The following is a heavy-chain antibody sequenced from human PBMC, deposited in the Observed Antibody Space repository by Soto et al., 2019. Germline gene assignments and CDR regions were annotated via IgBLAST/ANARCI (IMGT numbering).Heavy chain of an antibody. Sequence: GALRLSCGASVFNCGAFGMNWVRQAPGKGLEWVSSITLSSSYIYYADSVKGRFTVSRDNAKNSLYLDMKSLTVDDTAVYYCARDMKSVRFWGTNGFDPWGQGTLVTVSS. CDR1: VFNCGAFG. CDR3: ARDMKSVRFWGTNGFDP. V-gene: IGHV3-21*01. CDR2: ITLSSSYI. D-gene: IGHD3-16*01. J-gene: IGHJ5*02.